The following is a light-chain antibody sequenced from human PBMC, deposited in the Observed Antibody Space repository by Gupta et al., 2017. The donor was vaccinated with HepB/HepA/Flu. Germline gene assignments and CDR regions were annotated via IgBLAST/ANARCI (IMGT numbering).Light chain of an antibody. CDR1: QSISSS. J-gene: IGKJ1*01. Sequence: DIQMTQSPSSLSASVGDRVTITCRASQSISSSLNWYQQRPGKAPKLLISDATTVQSGVPSRFSGSGSGTDFTLTIGSLQPEDFVTYYCQQKDSTPKTFGQGTKVEVK. CDR2: DAT. CDR3: QQKDSTPKT. V-gene: IGKV1-39*01.